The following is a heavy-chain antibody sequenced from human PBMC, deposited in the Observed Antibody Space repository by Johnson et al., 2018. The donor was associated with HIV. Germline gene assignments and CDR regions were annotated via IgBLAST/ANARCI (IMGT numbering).Heavy chain of an antibody. CDR3: ARGDHYDSSGFYFGAAFDS. CDR1: GFTFSRHW. CDR2: IKTDGSEK. J-gene: IGHJ3*02. V-gene: IGHV3-7*03. Sequence: EVQLVESGGGLVQPGGSLRLYCAVSGFTFSRHWMTWVRQAPGKGLEWVANIKTDGSEKYYVDSVKGRFTISRDNARNSVYLQMNSLRAEDTAVYYCARGDHYDSSGFYFGAAFDSWGQGTMVTVSS. D-gene: IGHD3-22*01.